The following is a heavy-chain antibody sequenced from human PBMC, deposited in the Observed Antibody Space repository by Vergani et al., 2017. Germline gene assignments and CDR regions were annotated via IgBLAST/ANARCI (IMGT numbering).Heavy chain of an antibody. CDR1: GFTFSSYA. J-gene: IGHJ5*02. V-gene: IGHV3-30-3*01. CDR3: ARDGSYGSGKNWFDP. Sequence: QVQLVESGGGVVQPGRSLRLSCAASGFTFSSYAMHWVRQAPGKGLEWVAVISYDGSNKYYADSVKGRFTISRDNSKNTLYLQMNSLRAEDTAVYYCARDGSYGSGKNWFDPWGQGTLVTVSS. CDR2: ISYDGSNK. D-gene: IGHD3-10*01.